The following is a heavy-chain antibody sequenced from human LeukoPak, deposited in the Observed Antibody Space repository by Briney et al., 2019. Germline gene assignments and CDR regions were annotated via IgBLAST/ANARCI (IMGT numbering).Heavy chain of an antibody. Sequence: SVKVSCRASGGTFSSYAISWVRQAPGQGLEWMGGIIPIFGTANYAQKFQGRVTITADESTSTAYMELSSLRSEDTAVYYCARVSARYCSSTSCYYFDYWGQGTLVTVSS. CDR2: IIPIFGTA. CDR1: GGTFSSYA. V-gene: IGHV1-69*01. CDR3: ARVSARYCSSTSCYYFDY. J-gene: IGHJ4*02. D-gene: IGHD2-2*01.